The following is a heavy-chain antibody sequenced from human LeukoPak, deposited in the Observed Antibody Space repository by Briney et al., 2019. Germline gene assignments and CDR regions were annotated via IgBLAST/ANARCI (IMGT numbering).Heavy chain of an antibody. CDR3: ASSVDLDY. V-gene: IGHV4-34*01. J-gene: IGHJ4*02. CDR1: GGSFSGYY. CDR2: INHSGST. Sequence: KPSETLSLTCAVYGGSFSGYYWSWIRQPPGKGLEWIGEINHSGSTNYNPSLKSRVTISVDTSKNQFSLKLSSVTAADTAVYYCASSVDLDYWGQGTLVTVSS.